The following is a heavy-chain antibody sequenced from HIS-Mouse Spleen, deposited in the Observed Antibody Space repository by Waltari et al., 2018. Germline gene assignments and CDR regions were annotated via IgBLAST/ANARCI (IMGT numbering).Heavy chain of an antibody. CDR2: IYYSGST. J-gene: IGHJ3*02. CDR1: GGSISSYY. D-gene: IGHD6-13*01. CDR3: AAPGYSSSWYAFDI. V-gene: IGHV4-59*08. Sequence: QVQLQESGPGLVKPSETLSLTCTCSGGSISSYYWSWIRQPPGKGLEWIGYIYYSGSTNYNPSLKSRVTISVDTSKNQFSLKLSSVTAADTAVYYCAAPGYSSSWYAFDIWGQGTMVTVSS.